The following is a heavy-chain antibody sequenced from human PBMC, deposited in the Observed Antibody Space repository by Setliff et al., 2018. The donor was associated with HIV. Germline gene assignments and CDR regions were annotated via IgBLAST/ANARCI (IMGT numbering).Heavy chain of an antibody. J-gene: IGHJ6*02. V-gene: IGHV4-61*09. D-gene: IGHD3-9*01. CDR1: GGSISSGSYY. Sequence: PSETLSLTCTVSGGSISSGSYYWSWIRQPAGKGLEWIGHIYTSGSTNYNPSLKSRVTISVDTSKNQFSLKLSSVTAADTAVYYCARTDWARTSYYYYFGMDVWGQGTTVTVSS. CDR2: IYTSGST. CDR3: ARTDWARTSYYYYFGMDV.